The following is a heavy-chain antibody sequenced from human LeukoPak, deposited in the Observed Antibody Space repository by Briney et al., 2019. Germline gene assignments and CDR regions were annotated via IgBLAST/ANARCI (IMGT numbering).Heavy chain of an antibody. CDR3: AKGGADIAVLPAAIPFDY. CDR2: IPYDGSNE. V-gene: IGHV3-30*02. J-gene: IGHJ4*02. D-gene: IGHD2-2*02. CDR1: GFTFSSYG. Sequence: PGGSLRLSCAASGFTFSSYGMHWVRQAPGKGLEWVAFIPYDGSNEYYADSVKGRFTISRDNSKNTLYLQMNSPRAEDTAVYYCAKGGADIAVLPAAIPFDYWGQGTLVTVSS.